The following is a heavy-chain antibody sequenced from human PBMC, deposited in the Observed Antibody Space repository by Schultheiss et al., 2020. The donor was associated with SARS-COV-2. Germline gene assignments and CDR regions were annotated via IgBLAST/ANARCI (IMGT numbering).Heavy chain of an antibody. V-gene: IGHV4-4*07. CDR2: IYTSGST. J-gene: IGHJ6*03. D-gene: IGHD1-7*01. CDR1: GGSISSYY. Sequence: SETLSLTCTVSGGSISSYYWSWIRQPPGKGLEWIGRIYTSGSTNYNPSLKSRVTISVDTSKNQFSLKLSSVTAADTAVYYCARGDNWNYDGYYYYMDVWGKGTTVTVSS. CDR3: ARGDNWNYDGYYYYMDV.